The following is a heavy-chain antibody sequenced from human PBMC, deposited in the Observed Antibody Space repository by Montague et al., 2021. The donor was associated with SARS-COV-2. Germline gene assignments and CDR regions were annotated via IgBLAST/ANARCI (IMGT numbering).Heavy chain of an antibody. V-gene: IGHV3-66*01. CDR1: GLTVSSNY. J-gene: IGHJ6*02. D-gene: IGHD1-14*01. CDR2: IYSGGST. CDR3: ARDLDTAGGMDV. Sequence: SLRLSCAASGLTVSSNYMSWVRQAPGKGLEWVSVIYSGGSTYYADSVKGRFTISRDNSKNTLYLQMNSLRAEDTAVYYRARDLDTAGGMDVWGQGTTVTVSS.